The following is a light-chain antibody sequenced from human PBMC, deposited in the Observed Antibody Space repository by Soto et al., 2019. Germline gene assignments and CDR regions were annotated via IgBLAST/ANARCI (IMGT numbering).Light chain of an antibody. CDR1: QDISNY. V-gene: IGKV1-33*01. CDR2: DAS. Sequence: DIQMTQSPSSLSASVGDRVTITCQASQDISNYLNWYQQKPGKAPKLLIYDASNLETGVPSRFSGSGSGTDFTFTISSLQPEDIATYYCQKYDNLPPSWTFGQGTKVEIK. J-gene: IGKJ1*01. CDR3: QKYDNLPPSWT.